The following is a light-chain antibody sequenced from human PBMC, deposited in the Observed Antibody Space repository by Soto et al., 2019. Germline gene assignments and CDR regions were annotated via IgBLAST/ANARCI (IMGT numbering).Light chain of an antibody. V-gene: IGKV1-39*01. CDR3: QQSSSSPLT. CDR1: QSISSY. Sequence: DIQMTQSPSSLSASVGDRVTITCRASQSISSYLNWYQQKPGKAPKLLIYSASSLQSGVPSRFSGSGSGTDFTRHISRLRPEDFATYYCQQSSSSPLTFGQGTKVEIK. J-gene: IGKJ1*01. CDR2: SAS.